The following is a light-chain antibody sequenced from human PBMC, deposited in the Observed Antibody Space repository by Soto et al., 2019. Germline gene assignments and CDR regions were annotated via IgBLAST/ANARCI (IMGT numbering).Light chain of an antibody. J-gene: IGKJ2*01. CDR2: SVF. CDR3: HQAYSSPQT. CDR1: LSIGTS. V-gene: IGKV1-39*01. Sequence: IHMAQSPSSLSASVGDRVSITCRASLSIGTSLNWYQQTPGQAPRLLIHSVFTLQSGVPSRFSGSGSGTGFTLTISSLQPEDSATYYCHQAYSSPQTFGQGTKLEIK.